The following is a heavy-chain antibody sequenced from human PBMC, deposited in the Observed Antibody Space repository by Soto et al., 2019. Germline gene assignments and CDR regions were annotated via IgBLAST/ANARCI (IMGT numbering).Heavy chain of an antibody. D-gene: IGHD6-19*01. CDR3: ARDPAVAGSPIDD. V-gene: IGHV3-21*01. J-gene: IGHJ4*02. CDR1: GFTFSSYS. Sequence: EVQLVESGGGLVKPGGSLRLSCAASGFTFSSYSMNWVRQAPGKGLEWVSSISSSSSYIYYADSVKGRFTISRDNAKNSLYLQRNSLRAEDTAVYYCARDPAVAGSPIDDWGQGTLVTVSS. CDR2: ISSSSSYI.